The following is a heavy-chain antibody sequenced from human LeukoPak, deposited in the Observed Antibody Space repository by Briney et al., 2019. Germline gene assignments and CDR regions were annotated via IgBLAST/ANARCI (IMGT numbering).Heavy chain of an antibody. CDR3: ASGYTYGYVESFDY. CDR1: GFAFSDHY. J-gene: IGHJ4*02. D-gene: IGHD5-18*01. Sequence: KTGGSLRLSCAASGFAFSDHYMSWLRQAPGKALEWVSYISNSADTIYYADSVKRRFTISRHNAKRSVFLHMSSVREEDRAVYYCASGYTYGYVESFDYWGQGTLVTVSS. V-gene: IGHV3-11*01. CDR2: ISNSADTI.